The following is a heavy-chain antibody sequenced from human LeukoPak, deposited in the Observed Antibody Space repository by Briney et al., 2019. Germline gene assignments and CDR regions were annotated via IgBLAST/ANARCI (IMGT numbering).Heavy chain of an antibody. V-gene: IGHV3-21*01. J-gene: IGHJ5*02. CDR1: GFTFSSYS. CDR2: ISSSSSYI. D-gene: IGHD6-13*01. Sequence: GGSLRLSCAASGFTFSSYSMNWVRQAPGKGLEWVSSISSSSSYIYYADSVKGRFTISRDNAKNSLHLQMNSLRAEDTAVYYCAREMVTYSSPFGPWGQGTLVTVSS. CDR3: AREMVTYSSPFGP.